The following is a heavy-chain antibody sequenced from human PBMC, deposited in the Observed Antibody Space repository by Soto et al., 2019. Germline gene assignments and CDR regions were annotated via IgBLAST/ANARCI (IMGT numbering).Heavy chain of an antibody. CDR1: GFTFHIYS. V-gene: IGHV1-69*11. D-gene: IGHD4-4*01. J-gene: IGHJ6*02. Sequence: SVKVSCKACGFTFHIYSIRWVGQAPGRGLEWMGRIIPFIGTANYAQKFQGRVTITADESTSTAYMELTSLRSEDTAVYYCARVVMTTAPASYYYGMDVWGQGTTVTVSS. CDR2: IIPFIGTA. CDR3: ARVVMTTAPASYYYGMDV.